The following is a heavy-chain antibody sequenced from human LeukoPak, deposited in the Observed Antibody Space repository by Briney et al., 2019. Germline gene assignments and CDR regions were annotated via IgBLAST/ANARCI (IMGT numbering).Heavy chain of an antibody. CDR2: IYHSGNT. J-gene: IGHJ3*01. V-gene: IGHV4-39*01. Sequence: SGTLSLTCTVSGGPIAIDNYFWAWIRQAPGKGLEWIGIIYHSGNTYYSAYLRSRPTISIDTSKGQFSLRLRSVTAADTAVYYCARSWMVGEGAFDFWGQGTMVPVSS. CDR1: GGPIAIDNYF. D-gene: IGHD1-26*01. CDR3: ARSWMVGEGAFDF.